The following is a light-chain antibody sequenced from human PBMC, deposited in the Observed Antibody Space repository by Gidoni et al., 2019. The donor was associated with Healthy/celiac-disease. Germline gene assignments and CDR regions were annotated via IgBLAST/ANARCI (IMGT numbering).Light chain of an antibody. J-gene: IGKJ2*04. Sequence: VVMNQSPLSLPVTLGPPAPTSCRSRPILVSSDGSSIFNWFQQRPGQPPRRLIYKVSNRDSGVPDIFGGSGSGTDFTLKISRVEAEDVGIYYCLQGTHWPCSFGQGTRLEIK. V-gene: IGKV2-30*01. CDR1: PILVSSDGSSI. CDR3: LQGTHWPCS. CDR2: KVS.